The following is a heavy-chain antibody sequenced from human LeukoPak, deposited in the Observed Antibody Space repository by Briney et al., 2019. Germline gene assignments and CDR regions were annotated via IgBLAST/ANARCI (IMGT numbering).Heavy chain of an antibody. J-gene: IGHJ5*02. CDR3: ARDNSGYNWFDP. CDR1: GGAISSGAYY. V-gene: IGHV4-31*03. CDR2: IYYSGST. Sequence: SQTLSLTCTVSGGAISSGAYYWSWIRQHPGKGLEWIGYIYYSGSTYYNPSLKSRVTISVDTSKNQFSLKLSSVSAAGTAVYYCARDNSGYNWFDPWGQGTLVTVSS. D-gene: IGHD2/OR15-2a*01.